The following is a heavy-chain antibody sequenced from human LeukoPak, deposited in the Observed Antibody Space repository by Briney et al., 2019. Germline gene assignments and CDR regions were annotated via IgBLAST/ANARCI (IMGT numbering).Heavy chain of an antibody. J-gene: IGHJ4*02. D-gene: IGHD1-26*01. CDR3: AKSSGSYYAGYFDY. CDR2: ISPWSDYI. CDR1: GFDFSSYS. V-gene: IGHV3-21*01. Sequence: GGSLRLSCAASGFDFSSYSMNWVRQAPGKGLEWVSAISPWSDYIYYVDSVKGRFTISRDYAKNSLYLQMNSLRAEDTAVYYCAKSSGSYYAGYFDYWGQGTLVTVSS.